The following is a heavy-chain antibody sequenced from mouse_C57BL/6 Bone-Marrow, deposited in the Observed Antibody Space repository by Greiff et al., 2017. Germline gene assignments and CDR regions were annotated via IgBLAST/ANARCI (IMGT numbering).Heavy chain of an antibody. CDR1: GYTFTTYP. J-gene: IGHJ1*03. CDR2: FHPYNDDT. CDR3: ARGHYGSRGYFDV. V-gene: IGHV1-47*01. Sequence: QVQLKESGAELVKPGASVKMSCKASGYTFTTYPIEWMKQNHGKSLEWIGNFHPYNDDTKYNEKFKGKATLTVEKSSSTVYLELSRLTSDDSAVYYCARGHYGSRGYFDVWGTGTTVTVSS. D-gene: IGHD1-1*01.